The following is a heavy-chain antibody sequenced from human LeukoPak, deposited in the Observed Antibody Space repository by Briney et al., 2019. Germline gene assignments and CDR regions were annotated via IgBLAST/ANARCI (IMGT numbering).Heavy chain of an antibody. V-gene: IGHV3-7*01. J-gene: IGHJ4*02. CDR2: IKQDGSER. Sequence: QSGGSLRLSCAASGFTFSSSWMSWVRQAPGKGLEWVANIKQDGSERFYVDSVKGRFTISRDNAKNSLYLQMNSLRPEDTAVYYCAKDLAEIVATIFDYWGQGTLVTVSS. D-gene: IGHD5-12*01. CDR1: GFTFSSSW. CDR3: AKDLAEIVATIFDY.